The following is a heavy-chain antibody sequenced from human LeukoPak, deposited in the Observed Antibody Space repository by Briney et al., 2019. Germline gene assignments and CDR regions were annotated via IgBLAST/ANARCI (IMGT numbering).Heavy chain of an antibody. D-gene: IGHD6-13*01. V-gene: IGHV3-21*01. CDR3: ASIRAHSSRKFDY. J-gene: IGHJ4*02. CDR1: GFTFSSYW. CDR2: ISVSRGYT. Sequence: TGGSLRLSCAASGFTFSSYWMSWVRQAPGKGLEWVSSISVSRGYTQYADSVKGRFTISRDNAKNSLYLQMNSLRAEDTAVYYCASIRAHSSRKFDYWGQGTLVTVSS.